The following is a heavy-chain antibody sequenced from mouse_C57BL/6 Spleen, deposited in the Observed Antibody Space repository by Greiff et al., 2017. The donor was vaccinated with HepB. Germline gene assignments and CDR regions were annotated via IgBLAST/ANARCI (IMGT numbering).Heavy chain of an antibody. D-gene: IGHD1-2*01. CDR1: GLNIKDYY. Sequence: EVMLVESGAELVRPGASVKLSCTASGLNIKDYYMHWVKQRPEQGLEWIGRIDPEDGDTEYAPKFQGKATMTADTSSNTAYLQLSSLTSEDTAVYYCTTDLLRPRGYFDVWGTGTTVTVSS. CDR2: IDPEDGDT. V-gene: IGHV14-1*01. CDR3: TTDLLRPRGYFDV. J-gene: IGHJ1*03.